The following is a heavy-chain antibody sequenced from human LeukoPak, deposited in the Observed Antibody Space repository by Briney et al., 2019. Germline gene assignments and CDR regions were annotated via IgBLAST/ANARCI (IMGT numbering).Heavy chain of an antibody. J-gene: IGHJ4*02. CDR2: IYYDGTT. V-gene: IGHV4-39*01. Sequence: SETLSLTCTVSGDSISSRSYFWGRMWQPPGKGLEWIASIYYDGTTYYNPSLKSRVTISADTSKNQFSLKLTSVTAADTAVYYCTSRGWIVGLVDYWGQGTLVTVSS. CDR3: TSRGWIVGLVDY. CDR1: GDSISSRSYF. D-gene: IGHD3-22*01.